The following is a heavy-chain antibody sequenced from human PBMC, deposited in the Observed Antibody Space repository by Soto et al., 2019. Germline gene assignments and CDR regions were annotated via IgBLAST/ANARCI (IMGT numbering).Heavy chain of an antibody. V-gene: IGHV3-9*01. J-gene: IGHJ4*02. D-gene: IGHD3-9*01. CDR1: GFTFDDYA. Sequence: GGSLRLSCAASGFTFDDYAMHWVRQAPGKGLEWVSGISWNSGSIGYADSVKGRFTISRDNAKNSLYLQMNSLRAEDTALYYCAKDIQASYYDILTGYFVYYFDYWGQGTLVTVSS. CDR3: AKDIQASYYDILTGYFVYYFDY. CDR2: ISWNSGSI.